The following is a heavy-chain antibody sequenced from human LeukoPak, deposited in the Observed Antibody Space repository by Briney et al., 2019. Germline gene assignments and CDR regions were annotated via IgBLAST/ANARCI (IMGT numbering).Heavy chain of an antibody. D-gene: IGHD6-13*01. CDR2: IGTAGDT. V-gene: IGHV3-13*01. CDR3: ARDVGIAAAGSYYYYGMDV. Sequence: PEGSLRLSCAASGFTFSSYDMHWVRQATGKGLEWVSAIGTAGDTYYPGSVKGRFTISRENAKNSLYLQMNSLRAEDTAVYYCARDVGIAAAGSYYYYGMDVWGQGTTVTVSS. J-gene: IGHJ6*02. CDR1: GFTFSSYD.